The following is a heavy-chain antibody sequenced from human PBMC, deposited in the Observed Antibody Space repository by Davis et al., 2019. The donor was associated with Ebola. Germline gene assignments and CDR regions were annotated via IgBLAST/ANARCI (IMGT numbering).Heavy chain of an antibody. CDR2: ISYDGSNK. Sequence: GESLKISCAASGFTFSSYAMHWVRQAPGKGLEWVAVISYDGSNKYYADSVKGRFTISRDNSKNTLYLQMNSLRAEDTAVYYCAKDRRVYDILTGFDYWGQGTLVTVSS. V-gene: IGHV3-30*18. D-gene: IGHD3-9*01. CDR1: GFTFSSYA. CDR3: AKDRRVYDILTGFDY. J-gene: IGHJ4*02.